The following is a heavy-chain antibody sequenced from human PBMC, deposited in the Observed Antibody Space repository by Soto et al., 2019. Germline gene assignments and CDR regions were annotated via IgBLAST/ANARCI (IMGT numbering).Heavy chain of an antibody. Sequence: SEILSLTCAVSGYSISSGYYWGWIRQPPGKGLEWIGSIYHSGSTYYNPSLKSRVTISVDTSKNQFSLKLSSVTAADTAVYYCARDAIVLVPAATGVGYYYYGMDVWGQGTTVTVSS. D-gene: IGHD2-2*01. V-gene: IGHV4-38-2*02. J-gene: IGHJ6*02. CDR3: ARDAIVLVPAATGVGYYYYGMDV. CDR1: GYSISSGYY. CDR2: IYHSGST.